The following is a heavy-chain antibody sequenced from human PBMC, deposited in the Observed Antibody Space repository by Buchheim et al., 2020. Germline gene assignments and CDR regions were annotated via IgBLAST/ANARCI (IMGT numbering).Heavy chain of an antibody. D-gene: IGHD3-10*01. CDR3: AVYYYGSGSYWVEYYYYGMDV. J-gene: IGHJ6*02. CDR1: GYTFTGYY. V-gene: IGHV1-2*06. Sequence: QVQLVQSGAEVKKPGASVKVSCKASGYTFTGYYMHWVRQAPGQGLEWMGRINPNSGGTNYAQKFQGRVTMTRDTSISTAYMELSRLRSDDTAVYYCAVYYYGSGSYWVEYYYYGMDVWGQGTT. CDR2: INPNSGGT.